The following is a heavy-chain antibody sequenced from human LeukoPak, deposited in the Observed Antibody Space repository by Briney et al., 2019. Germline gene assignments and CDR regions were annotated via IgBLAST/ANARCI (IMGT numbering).Heavy chain of an antibody. J-gene: IGHJ6*02. CDR3: ARAEFGYGDYFYGMDV. Sequence: GRTLRLSRAASGLTLSIYRMHWVPQAPGKGLEGVAVRAYDGSKKYQADSVEGRFTISRDNIKNPLYPQMNSLRAEDTAVSYCARAEFGYGDYFYGMDVWGQGTTVTVSS. CDR2: RAYDGSKK. V-gene: IGHV3-30*03. CDR1: GLTLSIYR. D-gene: IGHD5-12*01.